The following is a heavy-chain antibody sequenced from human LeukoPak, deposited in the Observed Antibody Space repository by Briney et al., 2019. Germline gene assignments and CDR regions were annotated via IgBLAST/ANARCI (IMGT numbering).Heavy chain of an antibody. CDR2: IYYSGST. CDR3: ARARDGYNSPPDY. V-gene: IGHV4-39*07. Sequence: PSETLSLTCTVSGGSISSSGYYWGWIRQPPGKGLEWIGSIYYSGSTNYNPSLKSRVTISVDTSKNQFSLKLSSVTAADMAVYYCARARDGYNSPPDYWGQGTLVTVSS. CDR1: GGSISSSGYY. D-gene: IGHD5-24*01. J-gene: IGHJ4*02.